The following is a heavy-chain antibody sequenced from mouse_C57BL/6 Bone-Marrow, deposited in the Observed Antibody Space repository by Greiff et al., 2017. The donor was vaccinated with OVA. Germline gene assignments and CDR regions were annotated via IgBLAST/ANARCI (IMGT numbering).Heavy chain of an antibody. CDR3: ASDGFYYAMDY. CDR2: INPSSGYT. V-gene: IGHV1-7*01. CDR1: GYTFTSYW. Sequence: QVHVKQSGAELVKPGASVKLSCKASGYTFTSYWMHWVKQRPGQGLEWIGYINPSSGYTKYNQKFKDKATLTADKSSSTAYMQLSNLTYEDSAVYYCASDGFYYAMDYWGQGTSVTVSS. J-gene: IGHJ4*01.